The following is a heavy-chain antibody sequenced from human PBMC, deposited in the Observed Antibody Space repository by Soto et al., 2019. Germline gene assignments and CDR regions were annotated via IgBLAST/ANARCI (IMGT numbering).Heavy chain of an antibody. D-gene: IGHD2-2*02. V-gene: IGHV1-69*13. J-gene: IGHJ6*02. CDR3: AREFCSSTSCYTVNYGMDV. Sequence: SSVKVSCQASGGTFSSYAISWVRQAPGQGLEWMGGIIPIFGTANYAQKFQGRVTITADESTSTAYMELSSLRSEDTAVYYCAREFCSSTSCYTVNYGMDVWGQGTTVTVSS. CDR2: IIPIFGTA. CDR1: GGTFSSYA.